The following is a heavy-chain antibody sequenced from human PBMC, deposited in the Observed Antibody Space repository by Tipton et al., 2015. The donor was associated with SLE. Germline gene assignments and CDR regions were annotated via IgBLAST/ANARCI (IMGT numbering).Heavy chain of an antibody. D-gene: IGHD3-22*01. CDR1: GGSFSGYY. CDR2: INHSGST. J-gene: IGHJ4*02. CDR3: ARGLDYYDSSGSYYFDY. V-gene: IGHV4-34*01. Sequence: TLSLTCAVYGGSFSGYYWRWIRQPPGKGLEWIGEINHSGSTNYNPSLKSRVTISVDTSKNQFSLKLSSVTAADTAVYYCARGLDYYDSSGSYYFDYWGQGTLVTVSS.